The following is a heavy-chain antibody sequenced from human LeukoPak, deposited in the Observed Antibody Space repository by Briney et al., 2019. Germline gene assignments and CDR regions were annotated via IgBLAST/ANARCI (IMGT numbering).Heavy chain of an antibody. CDR1: GFTFDDYA. D-gene: IGHD3-22*01. CDR2: ISWNSGSI. J-gene: IGHJ4*02. CDR3: AKDIVPSGDSSGYLPSPFDY. V-gene: IGHV3-9*01. Sequence: GRSLRLSCAASGFTFDDYAMHWVRQAPGKGLEWVSGISWNSGSIGYADSVKGRFTISRDNAKNSLYLQMNSLRAEDTALYYCAKDIVPSGDSSGYLPSPFDYWGQGTLVTVSS.